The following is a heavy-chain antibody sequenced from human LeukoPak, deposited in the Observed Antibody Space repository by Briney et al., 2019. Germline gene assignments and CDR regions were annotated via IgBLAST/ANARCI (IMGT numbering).Heavy chain of an antibody. CDR1: GYTFTSYD. V-gene: IGHV1-8*03. CDR2: MNPNSGNT. J-gene: IGHJ5*02. Sequence: ASVKVSCKASGYTFTSYDINWVRQATGQGLEWMGWMNPNSGNTGYAQKFQGRVTITRNTSISTAYMELSSLRSEDTAVYYCARGPQGDYGGGFDPWGQGTLVTVSS. CDR3: ARGPQGDYGGGFDP. D-gene: IGHD4/OR15-4a*01.